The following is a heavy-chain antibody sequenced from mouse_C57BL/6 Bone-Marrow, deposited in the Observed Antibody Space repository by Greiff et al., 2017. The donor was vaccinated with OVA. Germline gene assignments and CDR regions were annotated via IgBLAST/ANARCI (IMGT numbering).Heavy chain of an antibody. Sequence: QVQLQQSGAELARPGASVKLSCKASGYTFTSYGISWVKQRTGQGLEWIGEIYPRSGNTYYNEKFKGKATLTADKSSSTAYRELRSLTSVDSAVYFCAREGRYYGLYVDYWGQGTTLTVSS. V-gene: IGHV1-81*01. CDR2: IYPRSGNT. J-gene: IGHJ2*01. CDR3: AREGRYYGLYVDY. D-gene: IGHD1-1*01. CDR1: GYTFTSYG.